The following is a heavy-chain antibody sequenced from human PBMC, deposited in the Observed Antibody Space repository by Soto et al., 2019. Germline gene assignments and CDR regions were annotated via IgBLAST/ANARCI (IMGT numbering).Heavy chain of an antibody. CDR3: ARDNRAITFGGVIVDAFDI. V-gene: IGHV1-18*04. CDR2: ISAYNGNT. D-gene: IGHD3-16*02. CDR1: GYTFTSYG. J-gene: IGHJ3*02. Sequence: ASVKVSCKASGYTFTSYGISWVRQAPGQGLEWMGWISAYNGNTNYAQKLQGRVTMTTDTSTSTAYMELRSLRSDDTAVYYCARDNRAITFGGVIVDAFDIWGQGTMVTVSS.